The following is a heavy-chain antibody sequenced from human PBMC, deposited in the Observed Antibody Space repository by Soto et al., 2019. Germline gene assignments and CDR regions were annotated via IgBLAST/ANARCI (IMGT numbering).Heavy chain of an antibody. J-gene: IGHJ4*02. V-gene: IGHV1-46*01. D-gene: IGHD2-21*02. Sequence: QVQLVQSGAEVKKPGASVKVSCKASGYTFTNFYVHWVRQAPGQGLEWLGRINPSGGSTSYAQRFQGSVTMTRDTSTNTVYMELRSLRAEDTAVYFCARGGSVVVVTDGFGYWGQGTLVTVSS. CDR2: INPSGGST. CDR1: GYTFTNFY. CDR3: ARGGSVVVVTDGFGY.